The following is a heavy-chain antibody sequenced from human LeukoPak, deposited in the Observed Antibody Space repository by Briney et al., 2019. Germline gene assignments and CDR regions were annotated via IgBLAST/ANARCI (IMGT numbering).Heavy chain of an antibody. D-gene: IGHD3-9*01. CDR3: TSGSTGYYIFDC. CDR1: GFTLSSYA. CDR2: ISNSGSST. J-gene: IGHJ4*02. V-gene: IGHV3-23*01. Sequence: GGSLRLSCAASGFTLSSYAMSWVRQAPGKGLEWVSAISNSGSSTYYADSVKGRFTISRDNSKNTLYLQMNSLRAEDTAVYYCTSGSTGYYIFDCWGQGTLVTVSS.